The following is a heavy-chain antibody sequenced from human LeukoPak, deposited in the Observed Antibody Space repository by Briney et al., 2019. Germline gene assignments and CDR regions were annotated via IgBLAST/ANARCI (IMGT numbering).Heavy chain of an antibody. V-gene: IGHV3-11*06. J-gene: IGHJ4*02. CDR3: ARLSRGYCSGGSCFGFDY. D-gene: IGHD2-15*01. CDR2: ISSSSSYT. Sequence: PRGSPRLSCAASGFTFSDYYMSWICQAPGKGLEWVSYISSSSSYTNYADSVKGRFTISRDNAKNSLYLQMNSLRAEDTAVYYCARLSRGYCSGGSCFGFDYWGQGPLVTVSS. CDR1: GFTFSDYY.